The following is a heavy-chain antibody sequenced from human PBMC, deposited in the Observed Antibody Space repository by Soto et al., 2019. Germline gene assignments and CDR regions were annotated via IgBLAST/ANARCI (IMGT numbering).Heavy chain of an antibody. V-gene: IGHV4-61*01. D-gene: IGHD6-19*01. CDR2: IYYSGST. J-gene: IGHJ4*02. CDR3: ARVGSGWPAPDY. Sequence: PSETLSLTCTVSGGSVSSGSYYWSWIRQPAGKGLEWIGYIYYSGSTNYNPSLKSRVTISVDTSKNQFSLKLSSVTAADTAVYYCARVGSGWPAPDYWGQGTLVTVSS. CDR1: GGSVSSGSYY.